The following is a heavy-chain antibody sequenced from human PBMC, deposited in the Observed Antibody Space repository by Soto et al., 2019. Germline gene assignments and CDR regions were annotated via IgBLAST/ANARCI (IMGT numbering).Heavy chain of an antibody. J-gene: IGHJ4*02. Sequence: GSLRLSCAASGFTFSSYAVHWVRQAPGKGLEWVAVISYDGSNKYYADSVKGRFTISRDNSKNTLYLQMNSLRAEDTAVYYCASFDYYDSSGYDYWGQGTLVTVSS. D-gene: IGHD3-22*01. V-gene: IGHV3-30-3*01. CDR2: ISYDGSNK. CDR1: GFTFSSYA. CDR3: ASFDYYDSSGYDY.